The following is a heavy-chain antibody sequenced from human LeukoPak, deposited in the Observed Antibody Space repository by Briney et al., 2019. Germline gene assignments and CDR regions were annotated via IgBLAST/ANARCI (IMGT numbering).Heavy chain of an antibody. CDR1: GFMFSRYW. D-gene: IGHD5-12*01. CDR3: ARDESSYDRGTWFDP. CDR2: IKEDGSEK. V-gene: IGHV3-7*01. J-gene: IGHJ5*02. Sequence: GGSLRLSCAASGFMFSRYWLTWVRQAPWKGLEGVANIKEDGSEKYYVDTVKGRFTISRDNAENSLYLQMNSLRVEDTALYYCARDESSYDRGTWFDPWGQGTLVTVSS.